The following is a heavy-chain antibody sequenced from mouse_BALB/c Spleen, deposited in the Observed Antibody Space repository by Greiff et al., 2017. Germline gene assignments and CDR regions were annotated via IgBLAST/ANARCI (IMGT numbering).Heavy chain of an antibody. CDR3: TREDGNYYYAMDY. CDR1: GYTFTSYW. D-gene: IGHD2-1*01. J-gene: IGHJ4*01. CDR2: IYPGSGST. V-gene: IGHV1S22*01. Sequence: LQQPGSELVRPGASVKLSCKASGYTFTSYWMHWVKQRPGQGLEWIGNIYPGSGSTNYDEKFKSKATLTVDTSSSTAYMQLSSLTSEDSAVYYCTREDGNYYYAMDYWGQGTSVTVSS.